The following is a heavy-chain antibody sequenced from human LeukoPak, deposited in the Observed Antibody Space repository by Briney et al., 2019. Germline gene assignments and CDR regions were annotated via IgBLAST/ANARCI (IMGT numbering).Heavy chain of an antibody. V-gene: IGHV4-38-2*02. J-gene: IGHJ4*02. Sequence: PSETLSLTCTVSGYSISSDYYWGWIRQPPGKGLEWIGSIYHSGSTYYNPSLKSRVTISVDTSKNQFSLKLSSVTAADTAVYYCARVGRYQLLHGFDYWGQGTLVTVSS. CDR2: IYHSGST. D-gene: IGHD2-2*01. CDR1: GYSISSDYY. CDR3: ARVGRYQLLHGFDY.